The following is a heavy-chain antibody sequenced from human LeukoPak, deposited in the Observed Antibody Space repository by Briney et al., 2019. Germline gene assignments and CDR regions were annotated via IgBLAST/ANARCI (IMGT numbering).Heavy chain of an antibody. V-gene: IGHV3-30*02. J-gene: IGHJ3*02. CDR1: GFTFSSYG. D-gene: IGHD3-22*01. CDR2: IRYDGSNK. CDR3: AKELYYYDSKGCAFDI. Sequence: GGSLRLSCAASGFTFSSYGMHCVRQAPGKGLEWVAFIRYDGSNKYYADSVKGRFTISRDNSKNTLYLQMNSLRAEDTAVYYCAKELYYYDSKGCAFDIWGQGTMVTVSS.